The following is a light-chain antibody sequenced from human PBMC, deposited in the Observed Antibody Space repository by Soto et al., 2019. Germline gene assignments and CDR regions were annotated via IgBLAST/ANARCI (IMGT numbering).Light chain of an antibody. Sequence: EVVLTQSPGTLSWSPGERATLSCRASQTVSKNYLAWYQHKPGQSSKLLILGSSHRATGIPDRLSGSGSGTDFFLTISRLEPEDFAVYYCQQYGSSPPYTFGQGTKLEIK. J-gene: IGKJ2*01. CDR3: QQYGSSPPYT. CDR2: GSS. CDR1: QTVSKNY. V-gene: IGKV3-20*01.